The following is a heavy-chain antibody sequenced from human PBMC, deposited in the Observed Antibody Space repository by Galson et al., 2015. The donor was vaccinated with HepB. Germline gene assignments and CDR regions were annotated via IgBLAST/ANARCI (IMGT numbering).Heavy chain of an antibody. CDR3: ARDIIVTPSGFDY. CDR2: INAGNGNT. V-gene: IGHV1-3*01. J-gene: IGHJ4*02. CDR1: GYTFTSYA. Sequence: SVKVSCKASGYTFTSYAIHWVRQAPGQRLEWMGWINAGNGNTKYSQKFQGRVTVTRDTSASTSYMELSSLRSEDTAVYYCARDIIVTPSGFDYWGQGTLVTVSS. D-gene: IGHD2-2*01.